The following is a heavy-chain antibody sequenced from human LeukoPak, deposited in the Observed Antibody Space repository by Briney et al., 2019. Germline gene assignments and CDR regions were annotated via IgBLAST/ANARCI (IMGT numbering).Heavy chain of an antibody. V-gene: IGHV3-23*01. D-gene: IGHD5-24*01. Sequence: PGGSLRLSCAASGFTFSTYAVNWVPQAPGKGGEWVSAISSSGGTTYYADSVKGRFSISRDNSTNTLYLRMNSLRAEDTAIYCCGKDRNSSPTNFDSWGQGTLVTVSA. CDR1: GFTFSTYA. CDR3: GKDRNSSPTNFDS. J-gene: IGHJ4*02. CDR2: ISSSGGTT.